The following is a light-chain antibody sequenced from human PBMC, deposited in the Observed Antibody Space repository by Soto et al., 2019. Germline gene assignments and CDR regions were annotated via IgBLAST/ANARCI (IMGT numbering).Light chain of an antibody. CDR3: CSYAGSRV. V-gene: IGLV2-23*01. Sequence: QSALTQPASVSGSPGQSITISCTGTSSDVGSYNLVSWYQQHPGKAPKLMIYEGSKRPSGVSNRFSGSKSGNTASLTISGLQAEEEADYYCCSYAGSRVFGGGTKVTV. J-gene: IGLJ3*02. CDR2: EGS. CDR1: SSDVGSYNL.